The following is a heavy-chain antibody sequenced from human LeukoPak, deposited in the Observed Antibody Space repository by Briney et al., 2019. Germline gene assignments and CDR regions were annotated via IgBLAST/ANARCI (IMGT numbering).Heavy chain of an antibody. Sequence: KPSETLSLTCAVYGGSFSGYYWSWIRQPPGKGLEWIGEINHSGTTNYHPSLKSRVTISVDTSKNQFSLTLSSVTAADTAVYYCARRYGSGFSYFDYWGQGTLVTVSS. V-gene: IGHV4-34*01. CDR3: ARRYGSGFSYFDY. CDR1: GGSFSGYY. J-gene: IGHJ4*02. CDR2: INHSGTT. D-gene: IGHD3-10*01.